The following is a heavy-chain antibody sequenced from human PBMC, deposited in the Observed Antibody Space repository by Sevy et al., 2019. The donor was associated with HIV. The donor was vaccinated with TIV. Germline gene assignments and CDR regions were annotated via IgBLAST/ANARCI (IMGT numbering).Heavy chain of an antibody. V-gene: IGHV3-15*01. J-gene: IGHJ4*02. CDR2: IKSKTDGATR. CDR3: AVGVGASDFDY. Sequence: GGSLRLSCVASGFTFNKAWMSWVRQAPGKGLEWVGRIKSKTDGATRDLAATVKGRIIISRDDSKNTLYLQISNLKIEDTGVYFCAVGVGASDFDYGGQGTLVTVSS. D-gene: IGHD2-15*01. CDR1: GFTFNKAW.